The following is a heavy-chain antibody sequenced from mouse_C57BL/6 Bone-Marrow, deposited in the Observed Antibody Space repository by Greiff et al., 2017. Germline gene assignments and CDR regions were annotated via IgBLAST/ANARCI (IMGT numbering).Heavy chain of an antibody. J-gene: IGHJ2*01. CDR1: GFTFSSYG. D-gene: IGHD2-4*01. CDR3: ARQKERLRRGYYFDN. V-gene: IGHV5-6*01. Sequence: EVKVVESVGDFLKPGGSLKLSCAAYGFTFSSYGMSCVRQTPDKRLEWVATISSGGSYTYYPDSVKGRFTISRDNAKNTLYLQMSSLKSEDTAMYYCARQKERLRRGYYFDNRRYGDTPPVFS. CDR2: ISSGGSYT.